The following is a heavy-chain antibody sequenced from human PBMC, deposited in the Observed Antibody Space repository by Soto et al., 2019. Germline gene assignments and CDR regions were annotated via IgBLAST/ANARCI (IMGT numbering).Heavy chain of an antibody. V-gene: IGHV3-30-3*01. D-gene: IGHD5-12*01. CDR1: GFTFSSYA. Sequence: QVQLVESGGGVVQPGRSLRLSCAASGFTFSSYAMHWVRQAPGKGLEWVAVISYDGSNKYYADSVKGRFTISRDNSKNTLYLKINSLKAEDTAGYYCARDDTGVATIIVGGFDYWGQGTLVTVSS. J-gene: IGHJ4*02. CDR2: ISYDGSNK. CDR3: ARDDTGVATIIVGGFDY.